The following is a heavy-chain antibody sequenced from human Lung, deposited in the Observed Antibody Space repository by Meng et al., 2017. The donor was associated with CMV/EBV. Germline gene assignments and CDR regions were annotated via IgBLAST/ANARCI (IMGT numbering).Heavy chain of an antibody. J-gene: IGHJ4*02. CDR1: GYTFTSSS. Sequence: QVQLVQSGSELKKPGDSGKVSCQAAGYTFTSSSMNWVRHAPGQGLEWMGWININTGNPTYAQGFTGLFVFSLDTSVSTAYLQIDSLKADDTAVYYCARGNGWRFDYWGQGTLVTVSS. D-gene: IGHD6-19*01. CDR2: ININTGNP. CDR3: ARGNGWRFDY. V-gene: IGHV7-4-1*01.